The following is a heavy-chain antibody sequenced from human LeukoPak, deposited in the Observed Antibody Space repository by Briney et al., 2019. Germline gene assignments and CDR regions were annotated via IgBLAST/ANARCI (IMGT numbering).Heavy chain of an antibody. CDR3: ARDPSWKGWFDP. V-gene: IGHV1-2*02. D-gene: IGHD1-1*01. CDR1: GYTFTGYY. J-gene: IGHJ5*02. Sequence: ASVKVSCKASGYTFTGYYMHWVRQAPGQGLEWMGWINPNSGGTNYAQKFQGRVTMTRDTSISTAYMELSRLRSDDTAVYYCARDPSWKGWFDPWGQGTLVTVSS. CDR2: INPNSGGT.